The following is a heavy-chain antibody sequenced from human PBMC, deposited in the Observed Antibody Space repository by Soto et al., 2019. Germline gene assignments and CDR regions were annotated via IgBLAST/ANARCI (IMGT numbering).Heavy chain of an antibody. D-gene: IGHD1-26*01. CDR2: IYPGDSDT. V-gene: IGHV5-51*01. J-gene: IGHJ4*02. CDR1: GYSFTSYW. CDR3: ARASGSYYNYFDY. Sequence: CKGSGYSFTSYWIGWVRQMPGKGLEWMGIIYPGDSDTRYSPSFQGQVTISADKSISTAYLQWSSLKASDTAMYYCARASGSYYNYFDYWGQATLVTVSS.